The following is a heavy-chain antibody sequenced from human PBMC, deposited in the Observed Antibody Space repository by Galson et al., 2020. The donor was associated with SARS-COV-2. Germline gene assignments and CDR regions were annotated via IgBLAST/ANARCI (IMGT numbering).Heavy chain of an antibody. CDR3: ARGLSVLLWFGESPGGYFDY. Sequence: LSLTCTVPGGSISSSSYYWGWIRQPPGKGLAWIGSIYYSGSTYYNPSLKSRVTISVDTSKNQFSLKLSSVTAADTAVYYCARGLSVLLWFGESPGGYFDYWGQGTLVTVSS. CDR1: GGSISSSSYY. CDR2: IYYSGST. D-gene: IGHD3-10*01. V-gene: IGHV4-39*07. J-gene: IGHJ4*02.